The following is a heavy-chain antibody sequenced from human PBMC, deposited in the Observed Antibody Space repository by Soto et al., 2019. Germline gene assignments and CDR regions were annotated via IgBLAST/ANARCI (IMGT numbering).Heavy chain of an antibody. CDR1: GFTFSSYG. J-gene: IGHJ4*02. CDR2: ISYDGSNK. V-gene: IGHV3-30*18. CDR3: AKDLSLKLAARPLDY. D-gene: IGHD6-6*01. Sequence: GGSLRLTCAASGFTFSSYGMHWVRQAPGKGLEWVAVISYDGSNKYYADSVKGRFTISRDNSKNTLYLQMNSLRAEDTAVYYCAKDLSLKLAARPLDYWGQGTLVTVSS.